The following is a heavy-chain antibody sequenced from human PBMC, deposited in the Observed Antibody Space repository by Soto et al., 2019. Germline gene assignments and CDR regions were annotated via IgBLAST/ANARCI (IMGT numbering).Heavy chain of an antibody. D-gene: IGHD3-22*01. J-gene: IGHJ4*02. Sequence: PSETLSLTCAVSGGSISSGGYSWSWIRQPPGKGLEWIGYIYHSGSTYYNPSLKSRVTISVDRSKNQFSLKLSFVTAADTAVYYCARISSGYDYWGQGTLVTVSS. CDR3: ARISSGYDY. CDR1: GGSISSGGYS. CDR2: IYHSGST. V-gene: IGHV4-30-2*01.